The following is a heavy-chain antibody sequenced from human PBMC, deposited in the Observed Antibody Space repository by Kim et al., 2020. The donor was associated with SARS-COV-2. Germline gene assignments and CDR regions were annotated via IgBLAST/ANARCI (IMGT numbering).Heavy chain of an antibody. V-gene: IGHV7-4-1*02. Sequence: GNPTYAQGFTGRVVFSLDTSVSTAYLQISSLKAEDTAVYYCARALDAFDIWGQGTMVTVSS. CDR3: ARALDAFDI. CDR2: GNP. J-gene: IGHJ3*02.